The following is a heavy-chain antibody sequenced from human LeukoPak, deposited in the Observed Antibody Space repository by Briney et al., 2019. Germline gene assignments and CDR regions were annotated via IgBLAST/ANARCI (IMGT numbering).Heavy chain of an antibody. CDR3: ARARVNTIFGVVTTLDY. CDR1: GFTFDDYG. D-gene: IGHD3-3*01. Sequence: GGSLRLSCAASGFTFDDYGMSGVRQAPGKGLEWVSGINWNGGSTGYADSVKGRFTISRDNAKNSLYLQMNSLKDEDTALYYCARARVNTIFGVVTTLDYWGQGTLVTVSS. V-gene: IGHV3-20*04. J-gene: IGHJ4*02. CDR2: INWNGGST.